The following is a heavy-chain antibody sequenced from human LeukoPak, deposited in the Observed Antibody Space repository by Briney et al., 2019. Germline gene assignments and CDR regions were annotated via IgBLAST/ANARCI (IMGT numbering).Heavy chain of an antibody. CDR2: ISNMISTYI. CDR3: ARPLDYYDYAMDV. D-gene: IGHD6-6*01. J-gene: IGHJ6*02. CDR1: GFTFSSYS. Sequence: GGSLRLSCAATGFTFSSYSMMWVRQAPGKGPEWVSFISNMISTYIYYADSVKGRFTISRDNAKNSLYLQMNSLRAEDTAVYYCARPLDYYDYAMDVWGQGTTVSVSS. V-gene: IGHV3-21*01.